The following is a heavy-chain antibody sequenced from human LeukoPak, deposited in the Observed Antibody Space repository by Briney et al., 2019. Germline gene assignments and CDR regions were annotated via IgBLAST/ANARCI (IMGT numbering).Heavy chain of an antibody. CDR2: IYYSGST. CDR3: ARDLGSIAARRGYYYGMDV. Sequence: PSETLSLTCTVSGGSISSYHWSWIRQPPGKGLEWIGYIYYSGSTNYNPSLKSRVTISVDTSKNQFSLKLSSVTAADTAVYYCARDLGSIAARRGYYYGMDVWGQGTTVTVSS. J-gene: IGHJ6*02. CDR1: GGSISSYH. V-gene: IGHV4-59*01. D-gene: IGHD6-6*01.